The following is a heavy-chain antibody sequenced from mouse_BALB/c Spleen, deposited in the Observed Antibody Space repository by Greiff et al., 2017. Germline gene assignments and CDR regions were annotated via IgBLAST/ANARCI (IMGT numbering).Heavy chain of an antibody. Sequence: DVKLVESGGGLVQPGGSLRLSCATSGFTFSDFYMEWVRQPPGKRLEWIAASRNKANDYTTEYSASVKGRFIVSRDTSQSILYLQMNALRAEDTAIYYCARASYDGLYAMDDWGQGTSVTVST. V-gene: IGHV7-1*02. CDR3: ARASYDGLYAMDD. D-gene: IGHD2-3*01. CDR2: SRNKANDYTT. CDR1: GFTFSDFY. J-gene: IGHJ4*01.